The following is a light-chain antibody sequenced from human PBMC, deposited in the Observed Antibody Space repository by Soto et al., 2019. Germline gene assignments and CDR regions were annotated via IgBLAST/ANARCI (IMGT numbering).Light chain of an antibody. CDR3: QQYDSFSWT. CDR1: QSILSW. V-gene: IGKV1-5*03. CDR2: KAS. Sequence: DIQMNQSPSSLSASVGDRVTIACRASQSILSWLAWYQQKPGKAPKLLIYKASSLESGVPSRFSGSGSGTEFTLTISSLQPDDSATYYCQQYDSFSWTFGQVTKVEVK. J-gene: IGKJ1*01.